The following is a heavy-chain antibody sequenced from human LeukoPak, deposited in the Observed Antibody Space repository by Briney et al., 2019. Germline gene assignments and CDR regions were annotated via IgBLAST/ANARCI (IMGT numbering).Heavy chain of an antibody. CDR1: GYTFTSYF. Sequence: ASVKVSCKASGYTFTSYFIHWVRQAPGEGLEWMGIINPTGGSTRYAQKFQGRVTMTRDTSTSTVYMELSSLRSEDTAVYHCARGRVTATDGFDIWGQGTTVIVSS. D-gene: IGHD2-21*02. V-gene: IGHV1-46*01. CDR3: ARGRVTATDGFDI. CDR2: INPTGGST. J-gene: IGHJ3*02.